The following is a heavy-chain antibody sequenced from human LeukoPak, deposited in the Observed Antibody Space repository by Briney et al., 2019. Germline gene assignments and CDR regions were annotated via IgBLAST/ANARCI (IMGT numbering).Heavy chain of an antibody. CDR2: ISGSGGST. Sequence: GGSLRLSCAASGFTFSSYAMSWVRPAPGRGVEWVSAISGSGGSTYYAGSLRGRFTISRDNSKNTLYLQMNSLRAEDTAVYYCAKDRLRLGELLDYWGQGTLVTVSS. V-gene: IGHV3-23*01. CDR3: AKDRLRLGELLDY. D-gene: IGHD3-16*01. J-gene: IGHJ4*02. CDR1: GFTFSSYA.